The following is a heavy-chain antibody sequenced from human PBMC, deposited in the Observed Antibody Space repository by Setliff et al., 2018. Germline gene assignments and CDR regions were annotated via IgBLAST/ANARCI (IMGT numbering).Heavy chain of an antibody. D-gene: IGHD3-10*01. J-gene: IGHJ4*02. CDR3: TTVGLRGPFG. CDR2: IKSNVDGGTA. CDR1: GFTFTTAW. Sequence: LRLSCAASGFTFTTAWMTWVRQAPGKGLEWVGRIKSNVDGGTAHYAAPVEGRFTISRDDSKTALYLQMDNMKAEDTAVYYCTTVGLRGPFGWGQGTLVTVSS. V-gene: IGHV3-15*01.